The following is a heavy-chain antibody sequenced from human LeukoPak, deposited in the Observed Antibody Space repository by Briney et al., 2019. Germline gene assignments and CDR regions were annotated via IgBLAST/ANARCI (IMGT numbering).Heavy chain of an antibody. CDR2: INHSGST. Sequence: SETLSLTCAVYGGSFSGYYWSWIRQPPGKGLEWIGEINHSGSTNYDPSLKSRVTISVDTSKNQFSLKLSSVTAADTAVYYCARHPRRFLEWPYGMDVWGQGTTVTVSS. D-gene: IGHD3-3*01. CDR3: ARHPRRFLEWPYGMDV. V-gene: IGHV4-34*01. CDR1: GGSFSGYY. J-gene: IGHJ6*02.